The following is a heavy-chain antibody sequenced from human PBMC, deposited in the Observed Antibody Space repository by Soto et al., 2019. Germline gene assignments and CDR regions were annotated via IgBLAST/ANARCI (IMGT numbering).Heavy chain of an antibody. J-gene: IGHJ4*02. CDR2: FDPEDGET. CDR1: GYTLTELS. V-gene: IGHV1-24*01. D-gene: IGHD3-22*01. Sequence: GASVKVSCKVSGYTLTELSMHWVRQAPGKGLEWMGGFDPEDGETIYAQKFQGRVTMTEDTSTDTAYMELSSLRSEDTAVYYCATDWLSYYDSSGLDYWGQGTLVTVSS. CDR3: ATDWLSYYDSSGLDY.